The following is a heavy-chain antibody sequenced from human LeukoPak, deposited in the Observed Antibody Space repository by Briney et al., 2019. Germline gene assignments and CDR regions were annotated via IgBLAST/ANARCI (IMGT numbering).Heavy chain of an antibody. CDR1: GASISSGSYY. D-gene: IGHD6-13*01. J-gene: IGHJ3*02. CDR2: ISSSGSTI. CDR3: ARVGRSRAAAGFGAFDI. V-gene: IGHV3-11*01. Sequence: LSLTCTVSGASISSGSYYMSWIRQAPGKGLEWVSYISSSGSTINYADSVKGRFTISRDNAKNSLYLQMNSLRAEDTAVYYCARVGRSRAAAGFGAFDIWGQGTTVTVCS.